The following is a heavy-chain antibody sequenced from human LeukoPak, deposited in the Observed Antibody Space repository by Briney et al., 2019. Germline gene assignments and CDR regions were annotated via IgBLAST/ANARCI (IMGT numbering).Heavy chain of an antibody. J-gene: IGHJ3*02. CDR1: GFTFSSYS. CDR2: ISSSSSYI. D-gene: IGHD5/OR15-5a*01. Sequence: GGSLRLSCAASGFTFSSYSTNWVRQAPGKGLEWVSSISSSSSYIYYADSVKGRFTISRDNAKNSLYLQMNSLRAEDTAVYYCARERTSTTGAFDIWGQGTMVTVSS. CDR3: ARERTSTTGAFDI. V-gene: IGHV3-21*01.